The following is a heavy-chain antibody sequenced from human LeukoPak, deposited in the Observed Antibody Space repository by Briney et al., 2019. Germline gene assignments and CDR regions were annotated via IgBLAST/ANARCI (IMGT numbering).Heavy chain of an antibody. Sequence: GASVKVSCKASGYTFTSYGISWVRQAPGQGLEWMGGIIPIFGTANYAQKFQGRVTITADESTSTAYMELSSLRSEDTAVYYCARYYGSGSNFDYWGQGTLVTVSS. J-gene: IGHJ4*02. CDR2: IIPIFGTA. CDR1: GYTFTSYG. D-gene: IGHD3-10*01. V-gene: IGHV1-69*13. CDR3: ARYYGSGSNFDY.